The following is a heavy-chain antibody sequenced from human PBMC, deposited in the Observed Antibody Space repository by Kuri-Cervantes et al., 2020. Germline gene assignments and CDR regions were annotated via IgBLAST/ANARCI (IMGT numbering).Heavy chain of an antibody. CDR2: IYYSGTT. V-gene: IGHV4-30-4*01. CDR1: GGSISSGDYY. CDR3: ARARSSSPFFDF. D-gene: IGHD6-6*01. Sequence: SETLSLTCTVSGGSISSGDYYWSWIRQPPGKGPEWIGYIYYSGTTWYTPSLRSRVSMSVDTFTTQFSLKLDSVTATDTAVYYCARARSSSPFFDFWGQGILVTVSS. J-gene: IGHJ4*02.